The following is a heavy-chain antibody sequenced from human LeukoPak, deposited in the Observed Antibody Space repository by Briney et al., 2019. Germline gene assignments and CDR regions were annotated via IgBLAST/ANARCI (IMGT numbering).Heavy chain of an antibody. V-gene: IGHV1-69*05. CDR1: GGTFSSYA. Sequence: VASVKVSCKASGGTFSSYAISWVRQAPGQGLEWMGGVIPIFGKANYAQKFQGRVTITTDESTSTAYMELSSLRSEDTAVYYCASGEVVASRPFFDYWGQGTLVTVSS. J-gene: IGHJ4*02. CDR3: ASGEVVASRPFFDY. CDR2: VIPIFGKA. D-gene: IGHD2-15*01.